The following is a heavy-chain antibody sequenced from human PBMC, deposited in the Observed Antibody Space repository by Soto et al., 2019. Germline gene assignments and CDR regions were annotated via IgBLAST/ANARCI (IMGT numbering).Heavy chain of an antibody. CDR3: IRDPYGST. CDR1: GFTFSTAW. D-gene: IGHD3-10*01. CDR2: IKTTSDGGTI. V-gene: IGHV3-15*01. J-gene: IGHJ5*02. Sequence: EVQLVESGGGLVKPGESLRLSCAASGFTFSTAWMTWVRQAPGRGLEWVARIKTTSDGGTIHYAAPVKGRFTISRDESKDTLFLQMNSLKLEDTALYYCIRDPYGSTWGQGTLVTVSS.